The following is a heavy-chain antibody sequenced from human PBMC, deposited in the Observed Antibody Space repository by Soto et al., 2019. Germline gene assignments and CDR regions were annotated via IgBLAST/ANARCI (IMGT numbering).Heavy chain of an antibody. CDR3: AKARCSTTSCYVPDY. CDR1: GSTFSTYT. V-gene: IGHV3-23*01. CDR2: VRGSGGSP. Sequence: EVQLLESGGGLVQPGGSLRLSCAASGSTFSTYTMRWVRRAPGKGLEWVSAVRGSGGSPSYADSVKVRFSISRHNPKKTLYLQVESLSAEDTAVYYCAKARCSTTSCYVPDYWGQGTLVTVSS. D-gene: IGHD2-2*01. J-gene: IGHJ4*02.